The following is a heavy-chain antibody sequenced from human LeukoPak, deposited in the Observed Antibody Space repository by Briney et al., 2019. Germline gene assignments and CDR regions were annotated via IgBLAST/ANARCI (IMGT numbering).Heavy chain of an antibody. CDR2: ISSNGGST. V-gene: IGHV3-64*01. Sequence: GGSLRLSCAASGFTFSSYAMHWVRQAPGKGLEYVSAISSNGGSTYYANSVKGRFTIPRDNSKNTLYLQMGSLRAEDMAVYYCARSHVDTAMVTALGYWGQGTLVTVSS. CDR1: GFTFSSYA. CDR3: ARSHVDTAMVTALGY. J-gene: IGHJ4*02. D-gene: IGHD5-18*01.